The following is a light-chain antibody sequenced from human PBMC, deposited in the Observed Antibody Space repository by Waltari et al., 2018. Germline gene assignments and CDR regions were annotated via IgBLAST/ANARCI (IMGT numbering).Light chain of an antibody. J-gene: IGKJ1*01. Sequence: ATLSCRASQSVSRSLAWYQQKHGQAPRLLIYDASTRATGIPDRFSGSGSGTDFSLTISRLEPEDFAVYYCQKYVSLPATFGQGTKVEIK. V-gene: IGKV3-20*01. CDR3: QKYVSLPAT. CDR1: QSVSRS. CDR2: DAS.